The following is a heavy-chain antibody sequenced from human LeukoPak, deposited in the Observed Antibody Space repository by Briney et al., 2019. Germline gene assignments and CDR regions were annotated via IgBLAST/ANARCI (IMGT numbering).Heavy chain of an antibody. CDR2: IYRGGST. CDR3: ARGGGYGSGNHYRGGAFDI. V-gene: IGHV3-53*01. Sequence: GGSLRLSCATSGFSVSDNYMTRVRQAPGKGLEWVSVIYRGGSTYYTDSVKGRFTISRDNSKNMVYLQMYSLRVEDTAVYYCARGGGYGSGNHYRGGAFDIWGQGTMVTVSS. J-gene: IGHJ3*02. CDR1: GFSVSDNY. D-gene: IGHD3-10*01.